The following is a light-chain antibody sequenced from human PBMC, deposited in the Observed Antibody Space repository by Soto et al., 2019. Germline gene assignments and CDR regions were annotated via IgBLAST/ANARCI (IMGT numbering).Light chain of an antibody. J-gene: IGKJ1*01. CDR1: QSLTNNY. V-gene: IGKV3-20*01. CDR3: HQYGILPRT. CDR2: GAS. Sequence: EIVLTQSPGTLSMSPGERATLSCRASQSLTNNYLAWFQQKPGQAPRLLIYGASNRPTDIPDRFSGSGSGTDFSLPISRLEPEDVEVYYCHQYGILPRTFGQGTKVAIK.